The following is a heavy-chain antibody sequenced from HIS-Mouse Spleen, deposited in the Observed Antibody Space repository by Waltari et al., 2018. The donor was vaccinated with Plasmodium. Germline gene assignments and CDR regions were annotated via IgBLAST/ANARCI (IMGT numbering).Heavy chain of an antibody. CDR2: ISSSSSYI. CDR1: GFTFSSYR. Sequence: EVQLVESGGGLVKPGGSLRLSCAASGFTFSSYRMHWVRQAPGKGLEWVSSISSSSSYIYYADSVKGRFTISRDNAKNSLYLQMNSLRAEDTAVYYCAREDILTGYYNDYWYFDLWGRGTLVTVSS. J-gene: IGHJ2*01. V-gene: IGHV3-21*01. CDR3: AREDILTGYYNDYWYFDL. D-gene: IGHD3-9*01.